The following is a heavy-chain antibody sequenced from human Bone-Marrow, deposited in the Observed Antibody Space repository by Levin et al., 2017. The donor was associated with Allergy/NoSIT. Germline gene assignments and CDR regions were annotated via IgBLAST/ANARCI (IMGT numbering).Heavy chain of an antibody. Sequence: GGSLRLSCAASGFSFNTYNMHWVRQAPGKGLECISYISSGSGTSDYADSVKGRFTISRDNANNSMYLQMNSLRAEDTAVYYCAREATYFFDTGGDLRAGWYFDLWGRGTLVTVSS. V-gene: IGHV3-48*01. CDR3: AREATYFFDTGGDLRAGWYFDL. CDR1: GFSFNTYN. J-gene: IGHJ2*01. CDR2: ISSGSGTS. D-gene: IGHD2-8*02.